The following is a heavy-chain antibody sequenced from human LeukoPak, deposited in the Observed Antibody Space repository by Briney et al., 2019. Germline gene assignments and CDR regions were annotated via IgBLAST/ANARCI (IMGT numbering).Heavy chain of an antibody. CDR1: GFTFSSYS. CDR2: IRYDGSNK. D-gene: IGHD1-14*01. CDR3: AKDPEDDWDV. V-gene: IGHV3-30*02. Sequence: GGSLRLSCAASGFTFSSYSMNWVRQAPGKGLEWVAFIRYDGSNKYYADSVKGRFTISRDNSKNTLYLQMNSLRAEDTAVYYCAKDPEDDWDVWGKGTTVTVSS. J-gene: IGHJ6*04.